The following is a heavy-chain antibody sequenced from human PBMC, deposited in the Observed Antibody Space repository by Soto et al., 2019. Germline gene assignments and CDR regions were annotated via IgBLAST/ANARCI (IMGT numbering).Heavy chain of an antibody. CDR3: AISQDRGGRTTFIY. D-gene: IGHD3-16*01. J-gene: IGHJ4*02. CDR1: GFTFDDNA. CDR2: INWKSDI. Sequence: GGSLRLSCAVSGFTFDDNAMHWVRQAPEKGLEWVSGINWKSDIGYADSVKGRFTIPRDNAENSLYLQMNSLRAEDTALYYCAISQDRGGRTTFIYWGQGTQVTVSS. V-gene: IGHV3-9*01.